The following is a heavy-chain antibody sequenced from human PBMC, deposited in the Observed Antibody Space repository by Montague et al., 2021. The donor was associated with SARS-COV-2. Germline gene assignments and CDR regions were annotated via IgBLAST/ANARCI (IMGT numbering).Heavy chain of an antibody. Sequence: PALVKPTQTLTLTCTFSGFSLSTSGVGVGWIRQPPGKALEWLALIYWDDDKRYSPSLKSRLTITKDTSKNQVVLTMTNMDPVDTATYYCAHRKVLAAAWDYWGQGTRFTFSS. J-gene: IGHJ4*02. D-gene: IGHD6-13*01. V-gene: IGHV2-5*02. CDR1: GFSLSTSGVG. CDR2: IYWDDDK. CDR3: AHRKVLAAAWDY.